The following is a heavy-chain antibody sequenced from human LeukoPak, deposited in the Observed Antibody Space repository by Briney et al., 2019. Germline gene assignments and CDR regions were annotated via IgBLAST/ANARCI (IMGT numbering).Heavy chain of an antibody. V-gene: IGHV1-46*01. D-gene: IGHD6-19*01. Sequence: ASVNVSCTASGYTFTSYYMHWVRQAPGQGLEWMGIINPSGGSTSYAQKFQGRVTMTRDTSTSTVYMELSSLRSEDTAVYYCASTPLFSGWYDYWGQGTLVTVSS. CDR1: GYTFTSYY. J-gene: IGHJ4*02. CDR3: ASTPLFSGWYDY. CDR2: INPSGGST.